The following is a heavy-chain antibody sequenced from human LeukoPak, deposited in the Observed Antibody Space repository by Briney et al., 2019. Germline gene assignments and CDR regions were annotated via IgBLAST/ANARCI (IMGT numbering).Heavy chain of an antibody. Sequence: GGSLRLSCAVSGSTLSNYAMGWVRQPPRKGLEWVSTISGSGGSTYYADSVKGRFTISRDNSKNTLYLQMNSLRAEDTAVYYCAKNQQLALWGQGTLVTVSS. CDR3: AKNQQLAL. CDR1: GSTLSNYA. J-gene: IGHJ4*02. V-gene: IGHV3-23*01. D-gene: IGHD6-13*01. CDR2: ISGSGGST.